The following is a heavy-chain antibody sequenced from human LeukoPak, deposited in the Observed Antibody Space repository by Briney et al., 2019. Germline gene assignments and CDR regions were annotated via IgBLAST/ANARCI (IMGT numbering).Heavy chain of an antibody. V-gene: IGHV4-39*07. J-gene: IGHJ5*02. Sequence: PSETLSLTCTVSGGSISSSSYYWGWLRQPPGTGLEWIGSIYYSGSTYYNPSLKSRVTISVDTSKNQFSLKLSSVTAADTAVYYCARDLIAAAGSNWFDPWGQGTLVTVSS. D-gene: IGHD6-13*01. CDR3: ARDLIAAAGSNWFDP. CDR1: GGSISSSSYY. CDR2: IYYSGST.